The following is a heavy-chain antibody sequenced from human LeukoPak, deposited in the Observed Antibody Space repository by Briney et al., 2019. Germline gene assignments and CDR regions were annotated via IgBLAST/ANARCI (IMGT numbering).Heavy chain of an antibody. CDR2: FDPEDGET. J-gene: IGHJ5*02. D-gene: IGHD2-8*01. Sequence: ASVKASCKVSGYTLTELSMHWVRQAPGKGLEWMGGFDPEDGETIYAQKFQGRVTMTEDTSTDTAYMELSSLRSEDTAVYYCARTIGLMVYAGMLDWFDPWGQGTLVTVSS. CDR3: ARTIGLMVYAGMLDWFDP. CDR1: GYTLTELS. V-gene: IGHV1-24*01.